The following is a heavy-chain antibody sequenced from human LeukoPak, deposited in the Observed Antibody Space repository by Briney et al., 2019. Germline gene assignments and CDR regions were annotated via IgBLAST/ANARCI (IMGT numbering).Heavy chain of an antibody. D-gene: IGHD3-10*01. CDR3: ASWGSDTIEHFDY. V-gene: IGHV1-46*01. CDR1: GYTFTSYY. CDR2: INPSGGST. J-gene: IGHJ4*02. Sequence: GASVKVSCTASGYTFTSYYMHWVRQAPGQGLEWMGIINPSGGSTSYAQKFQGRVTMTRDTSTSTVYMELSSLRSEDTAVYYCASWGSDTIEHFDYWGQGTLVTVSS.